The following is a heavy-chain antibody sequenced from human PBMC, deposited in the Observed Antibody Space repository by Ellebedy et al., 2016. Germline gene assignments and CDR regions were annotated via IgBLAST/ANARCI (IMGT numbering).Heavy chain of an antibody. CDR3: ARSLQVREFDY. Sequence: GGSLRLSXAASGFTFSSYAMHWVRQAPGKGLEWVSYISSSSSYTNYADSVKGRFTISRDNAKNSLYLQMNSLRAEDTAVYYCARSLQVREFDYWGQGTLVTVSS. J-gene: IGHJ4*02. CDR1: GFTFSSYA. CDR2: ISSSSSYT. V-gene: IGHV3-21*05.